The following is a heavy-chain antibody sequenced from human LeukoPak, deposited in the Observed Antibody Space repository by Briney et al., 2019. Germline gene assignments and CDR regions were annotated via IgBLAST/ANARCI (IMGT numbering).Heavy chain of an antibody. CDR2: ISSSSSTI. J-gene: IGHJ4*02. D-gene: IGHD3-10*01. V-gene: IGHV3-48*04. Sequence: GGSLRLSCAASGFTFSSYSMNWVRQAPGKGLEWVSYISSSSSTIYYADSVKGRFTISRDNAKNSLYLQMNSLRAEDTAVYYCARDRGFNGRHYWGQGILVTVSS. CDR1: GFTFSSYS. CDR3: ARDRGFNGRHY.